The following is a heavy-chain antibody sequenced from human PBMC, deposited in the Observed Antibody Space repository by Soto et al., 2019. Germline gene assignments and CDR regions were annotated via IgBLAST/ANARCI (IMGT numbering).Heavy chain of an antibody. J-gene: IGHJ4*02. CDR3: AKDLGATTSWFFFEH. Sequence: GGSLRLSCAASGFTFSSDAMSWVRQAPGKGLEWVSGISASGGSTYYPDSVKGRFTISRDNSRNTLYLQMNSLRVEDTAVYYCAKDLGATTSWFFFEHWGRGTLVTVSS. CDR1: GFTFSSDA. V-gene: IGHV3-23*01. CDR2: ISASGGST. D-gene: IGHD2-2*01.